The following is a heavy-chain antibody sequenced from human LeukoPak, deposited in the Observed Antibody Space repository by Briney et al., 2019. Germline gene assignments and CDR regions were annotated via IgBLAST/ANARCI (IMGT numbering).Heavy chain of an antibody. V-gene: IGHV1-69*05. CDR2: IIPIFGTA. Sequence: ASVKVSCKASGGTFSSYAISWVRQAPGQGLEWMGGIIPIFGTANYAQKVQGRVTITTDESTSTAYMELSSLRSEDTAVYYCARVPSRQNYYYYYMDVWGKGTTVTVSS. CDR1: GGTFSSYA. J-gene: IGHJ6*03. CDR3: ARVPSRQNYYYYYMDV.